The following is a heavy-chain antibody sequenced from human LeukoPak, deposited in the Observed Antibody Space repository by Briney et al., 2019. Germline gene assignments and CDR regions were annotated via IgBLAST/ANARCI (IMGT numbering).Heavy chain of an antibody. J-gene: IGHJ4*02. V-gene: IGHV1-18*01. CDR3: SREIYGRFDY. CDR1: GYTFTNYG. D-gene: IGHD4-17*01. CDR2: ISAYNGNT. Sequence: GASVKVSCKASGYTFTNYGVSWVRQAPGQGLEWMGWISAYNGNTNYAQKFQGRVTMTTDTSTTTAYMELRSLRSDDTAVYYCSREIYGRFDYWGQGALFTVSS.